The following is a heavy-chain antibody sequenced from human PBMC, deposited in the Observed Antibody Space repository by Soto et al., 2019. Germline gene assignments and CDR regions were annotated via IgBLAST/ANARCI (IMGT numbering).Heavy chain of an antibody. CDR1: GFTFSSYG. D-gene: IGHD6-13*01. CDR2: IWYDGSNK. J-gene: IGHJ4*02. CDR3: ARRSAARTPYFDY. V-gene: IGHV3-33*01. Sequence: GGSLRLSCAASGFTFSSYGMHWVRQAPGKGLEWVAVIWYDGSNKYYADSXXXXXXXXXXXXXXXXXXXXXXXXXXXXXXXXXARRSAARTPYFDYWGQGTLVTVSS.